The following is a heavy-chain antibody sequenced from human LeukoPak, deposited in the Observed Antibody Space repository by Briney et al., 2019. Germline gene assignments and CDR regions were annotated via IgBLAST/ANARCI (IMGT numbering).Heavy chain of an antibody. CDR3: ATHTSIQLWAFDY. D-gene: IGHD5-18*01. V-gene: IGHV5-51*01. CDR2: IYPGDSDT. J-gene: IGHJ4*02. Sequence: GESLRISCKGSGYSFTSHWIGWVRQMPGKGLEWMGIIYPGDSDTRYSPSFQGQVTVSADKSISTAYLQWSSLKASDTAMYYCATHTSIQLWAFDYWGQGTLVTVSS. CDR1: GYSFTSHW.